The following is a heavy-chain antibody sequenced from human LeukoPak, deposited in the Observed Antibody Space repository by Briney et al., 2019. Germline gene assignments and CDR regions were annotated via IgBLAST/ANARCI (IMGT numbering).Heavy chain of an antibody. CDR1: GFTFSSYS. J-gene: IGHJ4*02. D-gene: IGHD3-10*01. CDR2: ISSSSSYI. V-gene: IGHV3-21*01. Sequence: GGYLRLSCAASGFTFSSYSMNWVRQAPGKGLEWVSSISSSSSYIYYADSVKGRFTISRDNAKNSLYLQMNSLRAEDTAVYYCARAGWFGDGFDYWGQGTLVTVSS. CDR3: ARAGWFGDGFDY.